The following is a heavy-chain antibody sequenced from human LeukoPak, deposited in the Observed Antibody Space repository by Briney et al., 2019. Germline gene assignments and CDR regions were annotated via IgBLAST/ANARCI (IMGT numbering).Heavy chain of an antibody. J-gene: IGHJ6*03. D-gene: IGHD1-14*01. CDR1: GYTFTSYG. Sequence: ASVKVSCKASGYTFTSYGISWVRQAPGQGLEWMGWISAYNGNTNYAQKLQGRVTMTTDTSTSTAYMELRSLRSDDTAVYYCSRGLSATSYYYYYMDVWGKGTTVTVSS. V-gene: IGHV1-18*01. CDR2: ISAYNGNT. CDR3: SRGLSATSYYYYYMDV.